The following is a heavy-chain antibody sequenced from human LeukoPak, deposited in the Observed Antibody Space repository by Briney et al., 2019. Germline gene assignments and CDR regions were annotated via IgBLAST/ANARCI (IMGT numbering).Heavy chain of an antibody. J-gene: IGHJ4*02. Sequence: GGSLRLSCAASGFTFSSYWMHWVRQAPGKGLVWVSRINSDGSSTSYADSVKGRFTISRDNAKNTLYLQMNSLRAEDTAVYYSARDDRYSAFDYWGQGTLVTVSS. CDR2: INSDGSST. D-gene: IGHD5-18*01. V-gene: IGHV3-74*01. CDR3: ARDDRYSAFDY. CDR1: GFTFSSYW.